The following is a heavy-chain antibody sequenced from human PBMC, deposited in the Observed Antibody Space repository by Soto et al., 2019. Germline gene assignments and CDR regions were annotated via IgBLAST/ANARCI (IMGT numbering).Heavy chain of an antibody. D-gene: IGHD4-17*01. CDR3: ARGPSGDYDTSWFDP. V-gene: IGHV3-74*01. CDR2: INSDGSST. J-gene: IGHJ5*02. Sequence: VGSLRLSCAASGLTFSSYWMHWVRQAPGKGLVWVSHINSDGSSTNDADFVKGRFTISRDNYQNILYLQMHSLRVEDTAVYYCARGPSGDYDTSWFDPWGQRTLVTVSS. CDR1: GLTFSSYW.